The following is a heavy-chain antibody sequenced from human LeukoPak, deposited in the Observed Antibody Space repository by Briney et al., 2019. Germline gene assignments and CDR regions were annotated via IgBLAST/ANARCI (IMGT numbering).Heavy chain of an antibody. Sequence: ASVKVSCKASGYTFTSYAMHWVRQAPGQRLEWMGWINAGNGNTKYSQKFQGRVTITRDTSASTAYMELSSLRSEDTAVYYCAREGGGYYYDSSGSFDYWGQGTLVTVSS. D-gene: IGHD3-22*01. V-gene: IGHV1-3*01. CDR3: AREGGGYYYDSSGSFDY. CDR2: INAGNGNT. CDR1: GYTFTSYA. J-gene: IGHJ4*02.